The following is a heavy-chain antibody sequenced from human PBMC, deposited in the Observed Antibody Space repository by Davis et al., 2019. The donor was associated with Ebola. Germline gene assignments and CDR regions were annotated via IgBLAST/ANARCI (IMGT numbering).Heavy chain of an antibody. V-gene: IGHV3-11*01. D-gene: IGHD1-26*01. CDR3: TKPPGRDGMDV. CDR2: ISSSGSTI. Sequence: GESLKISCAASGFTFSDYYMSWIRQAPGKGLEWVSYISSSGSTIYYADSVKGRFTISRDNAKNSLYLQMNSLRAEDTAVYYCTKPPGRDGMDVWGQGTTVTVSS. CDR1: GFTFSDYY. J-gene: IGHJ6*02.